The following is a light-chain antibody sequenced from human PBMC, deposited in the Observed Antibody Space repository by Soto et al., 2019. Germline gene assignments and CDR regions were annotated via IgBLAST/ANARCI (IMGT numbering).Light chain of an antibody. CDR3: QQTYIHLRT. CDR2: AAS. V-gene: IGKV1-39*01. Sequence: DIQMTQFPSSLSASVGDRVTITCRASQSIRSHLNWYQQRPGKAPKLLISAASSLQSEVPSRFSGTGSGTDFTLTISSLQPEDFATYYCQQTYIHLRTFGQGTKVEVK. CDR1: QSIRSH. J-gene: IGKJ1*01.